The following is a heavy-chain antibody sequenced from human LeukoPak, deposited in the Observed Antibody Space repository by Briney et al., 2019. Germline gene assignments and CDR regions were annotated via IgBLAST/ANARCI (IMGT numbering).Heavy chain of an antibody. D-gene: IGHD4-17*01. CDR1: GFTFDDYA. J-gene: IGHJ4*02. Sequence: GGSLRLSCAASGFTFDDYAMHWVRHAPGKGLEWVSLISWDGGSTYYADSVKGRFTISRDNSKNSLYLQMNSLRAEDTALYYCAKDTYGGYFDYWGQGTLVTVSS. CDR3: AKDTYGGYFDY. CDR2: ISWDGGST. V-gene: IGHV3-43D*03.